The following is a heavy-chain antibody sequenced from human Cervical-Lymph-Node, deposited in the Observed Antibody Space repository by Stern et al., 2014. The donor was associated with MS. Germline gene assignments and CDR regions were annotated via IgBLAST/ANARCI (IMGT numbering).Heavy chain of an antibody. CDR1: GFTFSHYS. CDR3: ARARVGDYARSPHLDS. D-gene: IGHD4-17*01. CDR2: ISNNFTHT. V-gene: IGHV3-21*01. Sequence: EVQLLESGGGLVKPGGSLRLSCDASGFTFSHYSINWVRQAPGKGLEWISSISNNFTHTYYAESVEGRFTISRDSAKNSVHLHMASLRAEDSAVYYCARARVGDYARSPHLDSWGRGTLVSVSS. J-gene: IGHJ4*02.